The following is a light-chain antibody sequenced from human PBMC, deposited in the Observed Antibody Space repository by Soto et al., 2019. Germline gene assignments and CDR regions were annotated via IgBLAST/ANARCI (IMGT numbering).Light chain of an antibody. Sequence: EIVMTQSPASLSVSPGDGATLSCRASQSVACNVAWYQQKPGQGPRLLIHGASTRAVGVPARFGGSGSGTDFTLTISSLQSEDFAVYYCQQYHNWPPQYTFGQGTKLQIK. CDR2: GAS. CDR1: QSVACN. CDR3: QQYHNWPPQYT. J-gene: IGKJ2*01. V-gene: IGKV3-15*01.